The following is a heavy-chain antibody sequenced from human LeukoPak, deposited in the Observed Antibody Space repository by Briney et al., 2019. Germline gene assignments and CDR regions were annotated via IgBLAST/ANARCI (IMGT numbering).Heavy chain of an antibody. CDR2: ISDSGGRT. J-gene: IGHJ4*02. Sequence: GGSLRLSCAVSGLTLSNYGMSWVRQAPGKGLEWVAGISDSGGRTKYADSVKGRFTISRDNAKNSLYLQMNSLRAEDTAVYYCARDLSGWELQEYWGQGTLVTVSS. D-gene: IGHD1-26*01. CDR3: ARDLSGWELQEY. CDR1: GLTLSNYG. V-gene: IGHV3-23*01.